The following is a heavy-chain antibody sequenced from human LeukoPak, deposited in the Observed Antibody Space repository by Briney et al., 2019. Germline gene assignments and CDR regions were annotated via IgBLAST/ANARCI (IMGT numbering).Heavy chain of an antibody. D-gene: IGHD3-10*01. CDR1: GYTFTGYY. J-gene: IGHJ4*02. CDR2: INPNSGGT. V-gene: IGHV1-2*02. Sequence: ASVKVSCKATGYTFTGYYMHCVRQAPGQGLEWMGWINPNSGGTNYAQKFQGRVTMTRDTSISTVYMELSSLRSEDTAVYYCARDNFHFGASYPSDYWGQGTLVTVSS. CDR3: ARDNFHFGASYPSDY.